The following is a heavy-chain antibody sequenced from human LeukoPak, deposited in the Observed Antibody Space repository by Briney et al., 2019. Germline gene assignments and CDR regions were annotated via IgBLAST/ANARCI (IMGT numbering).Heavy chain of an antibody. CDR1: GSTFTDYY. D-gene: IGHD1-1*01. CDR2: ISPNSGET. Sequence: ASVKVSCKASGSTFTDYYMHWVRQAPGQGLEWMGWISPNSGETSYAQKFQGRVTMTRDTSIRTAYMDVHSLRPDDTAVFYCARDGNLDYWGQGTLVTVSS. V-gene: IGHV1-2*02. J-gene: IGHJ4*02. CDR3: ARDGNLDY.